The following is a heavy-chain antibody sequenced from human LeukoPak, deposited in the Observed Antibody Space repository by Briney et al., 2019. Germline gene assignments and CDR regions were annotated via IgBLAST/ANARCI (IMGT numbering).Heavy chain of an antibody. D-gene: IGHD3-22*01. V-gene: IGHV3-66*01. CDR3: ARGGYYDSSGYYQRGGLDY. CDR2: IYSGGST. J-gene: IGHJ4*02. Sequence: PGGSLRLSCAASGFTVSSNYMSWVRQAPGKGLEWVSVIYSGGSTYYADSVKGRFTISRDNSKNTLYLQMNSLRAEDTAVYYCARGGYYDSSGYYQRGGLDYWGQGTLVTVSS. CDR1: GFTVSSNY.